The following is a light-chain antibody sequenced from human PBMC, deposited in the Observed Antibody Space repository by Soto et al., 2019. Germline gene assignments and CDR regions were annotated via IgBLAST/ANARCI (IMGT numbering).Light chain of an antibody. CDR2: GAS. Sequence: EIVMTQSPATLSVSPGERATLSCRASQSDSSNLAWYQQKPGQAPRLLIYGASKRAIGLPARFRVSGSGSEFTLTITSLQSEDFAVYYCQQYNNWPQTFGQVTKVDIK. CDR1: QSDSSN. CDR3: QQYNNWPQT. V-gene: IGKV3-15*01. J-gene: IGKJ1*01.